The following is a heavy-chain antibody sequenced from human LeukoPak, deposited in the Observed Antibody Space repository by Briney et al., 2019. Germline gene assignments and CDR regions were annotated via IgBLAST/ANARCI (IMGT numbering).Heavy chain of an antibody. D-gene: IGHD4-23*01. CDR3: ARETLYGGFDY. J-gene: IGHJ4*02. CDR2: IYSGGST. CDR1: GFRVSGYD. V-gene: IGHV3-53*01. Sequence: GGSLRLSCAASGFRVSGYDLNWIRQAPGKGLEWVSVIYSGGSTYYADSVKGRFTISRDNSKNTLYLQMNSLRAEDTAVYYCARETLYGGFDYWGQGTLVTVSS.